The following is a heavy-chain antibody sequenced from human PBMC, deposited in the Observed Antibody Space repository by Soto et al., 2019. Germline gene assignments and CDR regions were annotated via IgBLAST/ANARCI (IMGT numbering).Heavy chain of an antibody. J-gene: IGHJ4*02. CDR2: IYNTRST. CDR1: GVSVNSVNYY. CDR3: ATEYSNSPEAFDF. D-gene: IGHD6-6*01. V-gene: IGHV4-61*03. Sequence: QVQLQESGPGLVKPSETLSLTCTVSGVSVNSVNYYWSWIRQPPGKGLEWIWHIYNTRSTTYNPSLKSRVSISLDTSRNNFSLSLSSVTAADTAVFYCATEYSNSPEAFDFWGRGTLVTVSS.